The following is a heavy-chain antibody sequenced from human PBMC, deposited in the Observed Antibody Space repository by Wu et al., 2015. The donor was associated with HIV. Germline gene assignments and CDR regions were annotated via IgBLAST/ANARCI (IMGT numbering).Heavy chain of an antibody. V-gene: IGHV1-69*13. Sequence: QVQLVQSGAEVKKPGSSVKVSCKASGGTFSSYAISWVRQAPGQGLEWMGRIIPIFGTANYAQKFQGRVTITADESTSTAYMELSSLRSEDTAVYYCAREGGDIVVVPAAYFDYWGQGTLVTVSS. CDR2: IIPIFGTA. J-gene: IGHJ4*02. CDR1: GGTFSSYA. CDR3: AREGGDIVVVPAAYFDY. D-gene: IGHD2-2*01.